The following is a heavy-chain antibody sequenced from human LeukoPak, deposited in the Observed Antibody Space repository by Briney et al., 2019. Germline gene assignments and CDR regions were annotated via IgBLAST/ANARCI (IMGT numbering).Heavy chain of an antibody. V-gene: IGHV3-74*01. D-gene: IGHD3-3*01. CDR2: INTDCTVT. Sequence: GGSLRLSCAASGVTFSSDWMHWGRQGPGEGVGWGSHINTDCTVTTYAASVNCRFSISRHNAKNTLYLQMNRLRAEDTAVYYCARVLGAFYHFCSGRGELDYWGQGTLVTVSS. CDR3: ARVLGAFYHFCSGRGELDY. J-gene: IGHJ4*02. CDR1: GVTFSSDW.